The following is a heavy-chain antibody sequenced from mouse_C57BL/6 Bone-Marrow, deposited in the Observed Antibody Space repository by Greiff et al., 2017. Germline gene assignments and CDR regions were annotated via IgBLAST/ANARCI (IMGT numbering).Heavy chain of an antibody. CDR2: IYPGDGDT. Sequence: QVQLQQSGPELVKPGASVKISCKASGYAFSSSWMNWVKQRPGQGLAWIGRIYPGDGDTNSNGKFKGKATLTAAKSSSTAYMQLSRLTAEDSAVYFCASLLCHYAMDYWGQGTSVTVSS. V-gene: IGHV1-82*01. CDR3: ASLLCHYAMDY. J-gene: IGHJ4*01. CDR1: GYAFSSSW.